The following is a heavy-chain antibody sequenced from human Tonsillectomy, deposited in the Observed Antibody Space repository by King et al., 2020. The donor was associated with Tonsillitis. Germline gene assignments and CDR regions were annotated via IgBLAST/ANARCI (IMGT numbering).Heavy chain of an antibody. D-gene: IGHD6-19*01. CDR2: IYYSGST. CDR1: GGSISNYY. V-gene: IGHV4-59*01. CDR3: AREENSSGWYKY. Sequence: VQLQESGPRLVKPSETLSLTCTVSGGSISNYYWSWIRQPPGKGLEWIGYIYYSGSTNYNPSLKSRVTISVDTSKNQFSLKLSSVTAADTAVYYCAREENSSGWYKYWGQGTLVTVSS. J-gene: IGHJ4*02.